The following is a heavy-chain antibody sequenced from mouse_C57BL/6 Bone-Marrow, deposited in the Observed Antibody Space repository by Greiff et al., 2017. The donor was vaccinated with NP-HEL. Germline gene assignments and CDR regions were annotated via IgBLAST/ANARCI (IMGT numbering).Heavy chain of an antibody. J-gene: IGHJ4*01. D-gene: IGHD1-1*01. V-gene: IGHV3-6*01. CDR2: ISYDGSN. CDR1: GYSITSGYY. Sequence: EVKLMESGPGLVKPSQSLSLTCSVTGYSITSGYYWNWIRQSPGNKLEWMGYISYDGSNNYNPSLKNRIPITRDTSKNQFFLKLNSVTTEDTATYYCAYYYGSSLYAMDYWGQGTSVTVSS. CDR3: AYYYGSSLYAMDY.